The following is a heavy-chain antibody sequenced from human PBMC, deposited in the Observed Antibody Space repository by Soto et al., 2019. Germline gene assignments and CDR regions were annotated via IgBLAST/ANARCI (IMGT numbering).Heavy chain of an antibody. CDR3: ATSRYYYDSSGYRPA. Sequence: PGGSLRLSWAASIFNFSSYAMCWVRQPPGKGLEWVSSISGSGGITYYADSVKGRFTISRDNSKKTLYLQRNSLRAEDTAVYYCATSRYYYDSSGYRPAWGQGTLVTVSS. D-gene: IGHD3-22*01. CDR1: IFNFSSYA. CDR2: ISGSGGIT. J-gene: IGHJ5*02. V-gene: IGHV3-23*01.